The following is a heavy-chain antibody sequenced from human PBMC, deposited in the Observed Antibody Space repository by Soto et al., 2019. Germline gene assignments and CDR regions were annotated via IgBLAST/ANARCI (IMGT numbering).Heavy chain of an antibody. V-gene: IGHV1-69*13. CDR1: GGTFSSYA. D-gene: IGHD3-16*02. CDR3: ASYVWGSYRPRYFDY. Sequence: SVKVSCKASGGTFSSYAISWVRQAPGQGLEWMGGIIPIFGTANYAQKFQGGVTITADESTSTAYMELSSLRSEDTAVYYCASYVWGSYRPRYFDYWGQGTLVTVSS. J-gene: IGHJ4*02. CDR2: IIPIFGTA.